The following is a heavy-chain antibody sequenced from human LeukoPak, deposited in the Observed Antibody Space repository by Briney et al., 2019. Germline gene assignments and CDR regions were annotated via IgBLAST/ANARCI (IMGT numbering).Heavy chain of an antibody. CDR3: ARVLPDQKGYAVAFDI. J-gene: IGHJ3*02. V-gene: IGHV4-4*02. Sequence: SETLSLTCAVSGGSISSSNWWSWVRQPPGKGLEWIGEIYHSGSTNYNPSLKSRVTISVDKSKNQFSLKLSSVTAADTAVYYCARVLPDQKGYAVAFDIWGQGTMVTVSS. D-gene: IGHD2-8*01. CDR2: IYHSGST. CDR1: GGSISSSNW.